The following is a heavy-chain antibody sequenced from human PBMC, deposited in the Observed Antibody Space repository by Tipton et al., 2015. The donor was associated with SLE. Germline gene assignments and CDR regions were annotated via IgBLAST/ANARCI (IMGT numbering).Heavy chain of an antibody. CDR2: IYSGGST. V-gene: IGHV3-53*01. J-gene: IGHJ6*02. CDR3: ARVTRGYYGMDV. Sequence: GSLRLSCAASGFTVSSNYMSWVRQAPGKGLEWVSVIYSGGSTYYADSVKGRFTISRDNSKNTLYLQINSLRAEDTAVYYCARVTRGYYGMDVWGQGTTVTVSS. CDR1: GFTVSSNY. D-gene: IGHD5-18*01.